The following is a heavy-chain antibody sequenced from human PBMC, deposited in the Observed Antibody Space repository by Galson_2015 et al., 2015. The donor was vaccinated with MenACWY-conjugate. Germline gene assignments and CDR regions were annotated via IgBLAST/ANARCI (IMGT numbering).Heavy chain of an antibody. CDR1: GGSIRSSNW. V-gene: IGHV4-4*02. J-gene: IGHJ4*02. CDR3: ARRGPGSDFWSGYYSFDY. CDR2: IYHSGST. Sequence: LTCAVSGGSIRSSNWWSWVRQPPGEGLEWIGEIYHSGSTNYNPSLKSRVSISVDKSKNQFSLKMSSVTAADTAVYYCARRGPGSDFWSGYYSFDYWGQGTLVTVSS. D-gene: IGHD3-3*01.